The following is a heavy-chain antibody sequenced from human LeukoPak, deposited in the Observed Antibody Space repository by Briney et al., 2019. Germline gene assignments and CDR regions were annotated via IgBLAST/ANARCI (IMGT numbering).Heavy chain of an antibody. Sequence: ASVKVSCKASGYTFTGYYMHWVRQAPGQGLEWMGWINPNSGGTNYAQKFQGRVTMTRDTSISTAYMELSRLRSDDTAVYYCASEPPFGDSGSYDWFDPWGQGTLVTVSS. CDR2: INPNSGGT. CDR3: ASEPPFGDSGSYDWFDP. CDR1: GYTFTGYY. J-gene: IGHJ5*02. V-gene: IGHV1-2*02. D-gene: IGHD3-10*01.